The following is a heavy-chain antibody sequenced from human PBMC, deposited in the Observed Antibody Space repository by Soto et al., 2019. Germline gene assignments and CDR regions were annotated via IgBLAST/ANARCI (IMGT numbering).Heavy chain of an antibody. CDR3: ARRHGDYGRLDS. V-gene: IGHV1-8*01. J-gene: IGHJ4*02. Sequence: QVQLVQSGAEVKKPGASVKVSCKASGYTFTSYDINWVRQATGQGLEWMGWMNPNSGNTDYAQKFRGRVTMTRDTSIRTAYMELSGLTSEDTAVYYCARRHGDYGRLDSWGLGTLVTVSS. D-gene: IGHD4-17*01. CDR2: MNPNSGNT. CDR1: GYTFTSYD.